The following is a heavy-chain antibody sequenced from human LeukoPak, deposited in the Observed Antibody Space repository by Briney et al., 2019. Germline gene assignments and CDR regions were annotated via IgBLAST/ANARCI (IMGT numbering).Heavy chain of an antibody. J-gene: IGHJ4*02. CDR3: TRESGAFSPFGF. D-gene: IGHD1-26*01. Sequence: SETLSLTCGVSGGSITTTNWWSWVRQPPGKGLEWIGEVHLNGATNYNPSVEGRVTMSIDKSKNHLSLEVISVTAADTAMYYCTRESGAFSPFGFWGQGTLVTVSS. CDR1: GGSITTTNW. CDR2: VHLNGAT. V-gene: IGHV4-4*02.